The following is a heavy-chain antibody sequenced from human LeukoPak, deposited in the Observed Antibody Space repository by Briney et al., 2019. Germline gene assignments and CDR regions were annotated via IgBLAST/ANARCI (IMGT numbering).Heavy chain of an antibody. CDR1: GFTFSSYS. J-gene: IGHJ4*02. D-gene: IGHD6-13*01. V-gene: IGHV3-21*04. CDR3: AKDGEGAAAGTDY. CDR2: ISSSSSYI. Sequence: PGGSLRLSCAASGFTFSSYSMNWVRQAPGKGLEWVSSISSSSSYIYYADSVKGRFTISRDNSKNTLYLQMNSLRAEDTAVYYCAKDGEGAAAGTDYWGQGTLVIVSS.